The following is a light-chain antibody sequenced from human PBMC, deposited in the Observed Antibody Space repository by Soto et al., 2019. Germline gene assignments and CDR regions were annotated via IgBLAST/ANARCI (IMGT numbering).Light chain of an antibody. CDR1: QSVDSN. Sequence: EIVMTQSPNTVSVSPGDRATLSCRASQSVDSNLAWYQQKPGQAPRLLISAASTRAPGIPARFSGSGSGTNFTLSISGLQSEDVAVYYCQQYYYTPYSFGQGTKLEIK. CDR2: AAS. V-gene: IGKV3-15*01. J-gene: IGKJ2*03. CDR3: QQYYYTPYS.